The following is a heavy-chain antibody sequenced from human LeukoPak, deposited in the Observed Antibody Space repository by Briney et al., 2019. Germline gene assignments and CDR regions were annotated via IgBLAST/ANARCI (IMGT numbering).Heavy chain of an antibody. D-gene: IGHD6-19*01. CDR3: ARDSSGWYATFDY. V-gene: IGHV1-8*03. J-gene: IGHJ4*02. Sequence: ASVKVSCKASGYTFTGYYMHWVRQAPGQGLEWMGWMNPNSGNTGYAQKFQGRVTITRNTSISTAYMELSSLRSEDTAVYYCARDSSGWYATFDYWGQGTLVTVSS. CDR2: MNPNSGNT. CDR1: GYTFTGYY.